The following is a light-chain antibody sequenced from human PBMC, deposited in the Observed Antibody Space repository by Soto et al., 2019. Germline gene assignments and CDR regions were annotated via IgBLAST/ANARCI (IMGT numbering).Light chain of an antibody. V-gene: IGLV2-14*03. J-gene: IGLJ2*01. CDR2: DVS. CDR1: RSDIGGYNY. CDR3: SSYTSSSTLL. Sequence: QSALTQPASVSGSHGQSITISCTGTRSDIGGYNYVSWYQQHPGKAPKLMIYDVSNRPSGVSNRFSGSKSDNTASLTISGLQAEDEADYYCSSYTSSSTLLFGGGTKLTVL.